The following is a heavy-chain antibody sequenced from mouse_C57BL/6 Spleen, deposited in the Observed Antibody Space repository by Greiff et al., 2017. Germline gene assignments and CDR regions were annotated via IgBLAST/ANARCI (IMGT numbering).Heavy chain of an antibody. Sequence: VKLQQPGAELVRPGSSVKLSCKASGYTFTSYWMHWVKQRPIQGLEWIGNIDPSDSETHYNQKFKDKATLTVDKSSSTAYMQLSSLTSEDSAVYYCARGTTVVEAYWGHGTLVTVSA. CDR1: GYTFTSYW. J-gene: IGHJ3*01. D-gene: IGHD1-1*01. CDR2: IDPSDSET. V-gene: IGHV1-52*01. CDR3: ARGTTVVEAY.